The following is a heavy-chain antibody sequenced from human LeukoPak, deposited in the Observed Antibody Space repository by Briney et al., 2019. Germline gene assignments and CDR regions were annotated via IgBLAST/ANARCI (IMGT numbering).Heavy chain of an antibody. Sequence: ASVKVSCKASGYTFTSYYMHWVRQAPGQGLEWMGIINPSGGSTSYAQKFQGRVTMTRDMSTSTVYMELSSLRSEDTAVYYCAREKIAYYDNSGRGWFDPWGQGTLVTVSS. J-gene: IGHJ5*02. CDR2: INPSGGST. D-gene: IGHD3-22*01. CDR3: AREKIAYYDNSGRGWFDP. CDR1: GYTFTSYY. V-gene: IGHV1-46*01.